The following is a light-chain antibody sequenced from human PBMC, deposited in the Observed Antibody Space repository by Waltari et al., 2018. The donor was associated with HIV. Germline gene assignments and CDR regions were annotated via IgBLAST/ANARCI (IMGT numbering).Light chain of an antibody. CDR3: QSADSSGTYV. CDR1: ALPKKY. Sequence: SYELTQPPSVSVSPGQTARITCPGDALPKKYVYWYQQRPGQAPVLVMYKDSERPSGIPERFSGSSSGTTVTLTISGVQAEDEAAYYCQSADSSGTYVFGTGTKVTVL. CDR2: KDS. J-gene: IGLJ1*01. V-gene: IGLV3-25*03.